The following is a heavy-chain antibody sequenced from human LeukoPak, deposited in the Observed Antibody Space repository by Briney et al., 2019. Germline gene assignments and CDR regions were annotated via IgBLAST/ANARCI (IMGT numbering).Heavy chain of an antibody. D-gene: IGHD3-10*01. V-gene: IGHV3-21*01. CDR2: ISSSSSYI. CDR1: GFTFSSYS. CDR3: ARDDHDYYGPDV. Sequence: GGSLRLSCAAAGFTFSSYSMNWVGQAPGKGLEWVSSISSSSSYIYYADSVKGRFTISRDNAKNSLYLQMNSLRAEDTAVYYCARDDHDYYGPDVWGQGTTVTVSS. J-gene: IGHJ6*02.